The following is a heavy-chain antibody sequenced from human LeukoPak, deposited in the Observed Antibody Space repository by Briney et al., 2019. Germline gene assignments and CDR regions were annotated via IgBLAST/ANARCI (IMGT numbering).Heavy chain of an antibody. CDR1: GFTFSGYW. D-gene: IGHD4-17*01. Sequence: GGSLRLSCAASGFTFSGYWMSWVRQGPGKGLEWVANMKQDGSEKYYVDSVKGRFTISRDNAKNSLYLQMNSLRADDTAVYYCAREGDYGDYEDYWGQGTWSPSPQ. CDR3: AREGDYGDYEDY. V-gene: IGHV3-7*05. J-gene: IGHJ4*02. CDR2: MKQDGSEK.